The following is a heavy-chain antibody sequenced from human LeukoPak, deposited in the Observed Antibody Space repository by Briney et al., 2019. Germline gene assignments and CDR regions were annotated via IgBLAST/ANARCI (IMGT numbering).Heavy chain of an antibody. V-gene: IGHV4-59*08. CDR3: ARVPSSIAAAGLLFDY. J-gene: IGHJ4*02. Sequence: SETLSLTCTVSGGSISSYYWSWIRQPPRKGLEWIGYIYYSGSGSTNYNPSLKSRVSISVDTSKNHFSLKLSSVTAADTAVYYCARVPSSIAAAGLLFDYWGQGTLVTVSS. CDR2: IYYSGSGST. D-gene: IGHD6-13*01. CDR1: GGSISSYY.